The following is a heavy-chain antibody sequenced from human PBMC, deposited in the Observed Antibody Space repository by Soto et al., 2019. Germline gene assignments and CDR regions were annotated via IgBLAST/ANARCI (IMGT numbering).Heavy chain of an antibody. CDR3: ARMVRGYTYYYGMDV. Sequence: QVQLVQSGAEVKKPGSSVKVSCKASGGTFSSYAISWVRQAPGQGLEWMGGIIPIFGTANYAQKFQGRVTMTADEATSTAYRELSSLRSEDTAVYYCARMVRGYTYYYGMDVWGQGTTVTVSS. D-gene: IGHD3-10*01. CDR1: GGTFSSYA. V-gene: IGHV1-69*12. CDR2: IIPIFGTA. J-gene: IGHJ6*02.